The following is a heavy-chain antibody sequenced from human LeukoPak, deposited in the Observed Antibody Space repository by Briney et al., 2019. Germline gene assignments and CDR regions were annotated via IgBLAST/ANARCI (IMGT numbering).Heavy chain of an antibody. V-gene: IGHV3-30*02. Sequence: PGGTLRLSCATSGFTFSRFGMNWVRQAPGKGLEWVSLIRYDGSDTFYADSVKGRFSISRDNSNNRLYLQMNGLRTDDTAIYYCAKSGRGSYSLVGFDVWGRGTMVTVPS. D-gene: IGHD1-26*01. CDR3: AKSGRGSYSLVGFDV. CDR2: IRYDGSDT. CDR1: GFTFSRFG. J-gene: IGHJ3*01.